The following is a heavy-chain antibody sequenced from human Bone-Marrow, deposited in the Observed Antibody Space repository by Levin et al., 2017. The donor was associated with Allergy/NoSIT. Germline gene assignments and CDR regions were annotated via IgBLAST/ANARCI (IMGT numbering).Heavy chain of an antibody. CDR2: INPKSGDT. Sequence: GESLKISCKVSGYTFTDYYIYWVRQAAGQRLELMGWINPKSGDTNYAQKFLGRVTMTRDTSITTAYMELSGLTSDDTAVYYCARRGRITGASWFDPWGQGTLVTVSP. J-gene: IGHJ5*02. CDR1: GYTFTDYY. V-gene: IGHV1-2*02. D-gene: IGHD1-20*01. CDR3: ARRGRITGASWFDP.